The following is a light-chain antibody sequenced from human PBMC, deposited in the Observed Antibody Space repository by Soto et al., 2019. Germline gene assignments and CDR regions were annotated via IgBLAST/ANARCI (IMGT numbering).Light chain of an antibody. CDR1: QDITNY. CDR3: LQHNRYPWM. Sequence: DIQMNQSPSVVSASVGDRVTISCRTSQDITNYLVWFQQKPGKVPERLIYGATNLQSGVPSRFSGSGSGTEFTLTISSLQPEGFATYYCLQHNRYPWMFGQGTKVDIK. V-gene: IGKV1-17*03. CDR2: GAT. J-gene: IGKJ1*01.